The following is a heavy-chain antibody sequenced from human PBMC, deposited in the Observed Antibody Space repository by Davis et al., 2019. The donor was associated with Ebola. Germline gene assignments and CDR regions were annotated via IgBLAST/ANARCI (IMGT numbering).Heavy chain of an antibody. D-gene: IGHD6-6*01. V-gene: IGHV3-11*04. CDR3: ARRGIIAARPKWVYYYYMDV. Sequence: GGSLRLSCAASGFTFSDYYMSWIRQAPGKGLEWVSYISSSGSTIYYADSVKGRFTISRDNSKNTLYLQMNSLRAEDTAVYYCARRGIIAARPKWVYYYYMDVWGKGTTVTVSS. CDR1: GFTFSDYY. J-gene: IGHJ6*03. CDR2: ISSSGSTI.